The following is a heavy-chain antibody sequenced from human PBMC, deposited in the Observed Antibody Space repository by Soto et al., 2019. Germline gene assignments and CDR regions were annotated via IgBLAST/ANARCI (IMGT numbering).Heavy chain of an antibody. D-gene: IGHD3-9*01. CDR1: GGSISGYY. CDR2: IYYSGST. V-gene: IGHV4-59*01. Sequence: ETLSLTWTVSGGSISGYYWSWIRQPPGGGLEWIGYIYYSGSTNYNPSLKSRVTISVDTSKNQFSLKLSSVTAADTAVYYCARDRGDYDILTGYGMDVWGQGTTVTVTS. CDR3: ARDRGDYDILTGYGMDV. J-gene: IGHJ6*02.